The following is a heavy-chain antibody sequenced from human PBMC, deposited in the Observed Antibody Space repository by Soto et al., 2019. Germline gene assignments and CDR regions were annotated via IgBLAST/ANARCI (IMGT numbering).Heavy chain of an antibody. V-gene: IGHV4-4*02. CDR3: ARASSFRGDFDF. Sequence: SETLSLTCAVSGGSIRSSSWWTWLRQSPGKGLEWIGEIYHAGSPNYNPSFQSRVTISADISKNFFSLRLTSVTAADTAIYYCARASSFRGDFDFWGHGTAVTVSS. D-gene: IGHD3-10*01. J-gene: IGHJ3*01. CDR2: IYHAGSP. CDR1: GGSIRSSSW.